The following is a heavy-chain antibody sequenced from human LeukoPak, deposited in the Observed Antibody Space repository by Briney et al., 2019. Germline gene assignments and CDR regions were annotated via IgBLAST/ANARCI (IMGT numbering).Heavy chain of an antibody. V-gene: IGHV3-66*01. CDR2: IYSGGST. CDR1: GFTFSSYA. Sequence: GGSLRLSCAASGFTFSSYAMSWVRQAPGKGLEWVSVIYSGGSTYYADSVKGRFTISRDNSKNTLYLQMNSLKTEDTAVYYCTRGDPTYCGGDCYWVYWGQGTLVTVSS. J-gene: IGHJ4*02. D-gene: IGHD2-21*02. CDR3: TRGDPTYCGGDCYWVY.